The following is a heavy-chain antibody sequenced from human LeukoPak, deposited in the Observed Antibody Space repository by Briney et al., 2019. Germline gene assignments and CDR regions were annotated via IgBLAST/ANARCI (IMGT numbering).Heavy chain of an antibody. J-gene: IGHJ3*02. CDR2: ISGRSDST. Sequence: GGSLRLSCAASGFTFSNYGMNWVRQAPGKGLEWVSTISGRSDSTYYADSVKGRFTISRDNSKDTLYLQLNYLRAEDTAVYYCAKASGYYNDSSGYYLGAFDIWGPGTMVTVSS. V-gene: IGHV3-23*01. CDR3: AKASGYYNDSSGYYLGAFDI. D-gene: IGHD3-22*01. CDR1: GFTFSNYG.